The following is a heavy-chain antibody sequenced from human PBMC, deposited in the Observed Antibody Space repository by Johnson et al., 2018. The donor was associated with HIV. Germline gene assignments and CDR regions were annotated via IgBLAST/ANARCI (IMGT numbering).Heavy chain of an antibody. CDR1: GFTVSSNY. J-gene: IGHJ3*02. CDR3: QGDSGSYHGNDAFDI. V-gene: IGHV3-30*03. CDR2: ISYDESNK. D-gene: IGHD1-26*01. Sequence: QVQLVESGGGVVQPGRSLRLSCAASGFTVSSNYMSWVRQAPGKGLEWVEVISYDESNKYYADSVKGRFTISRDKYNNTLYLQMNSLRAEDTALYYCQGDSGSYHGNDAFDIWGQGTMVTVSS.